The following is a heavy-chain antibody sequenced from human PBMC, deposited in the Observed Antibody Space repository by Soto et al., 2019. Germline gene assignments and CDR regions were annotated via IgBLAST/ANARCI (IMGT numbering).Heavy chain of an antibody. D-gene: IGHD5-18*01. Sequence: GGSLRLSCAVSGFTFNSHAMSWVRQAPGKGLEWVSAINGRGGVTLYADSVKGRFTISRDNSKNTLYLQISSLRAEDTAIYYCAKDIYSYGSVGTPDIWGQGTMVTVSS. CDR3: AKDIYSYGSVGTPDI. J-gene: IGHJ3*02. CDR2: INGRGGVT. CDR1: GFTFNSHA. V-gene: IGHV3-23*01.